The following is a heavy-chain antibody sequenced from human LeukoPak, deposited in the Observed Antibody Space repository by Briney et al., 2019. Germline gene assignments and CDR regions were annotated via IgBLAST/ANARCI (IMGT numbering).Heavy chain of an antibody. CDR3: ARGKWFGELPDFDY. Sequence: QAGGSLRLSCAASGFTFSSYGMHWVRQAPGKGLEWVAFIRYDGSNKYYADSVKGRFTISRDNSKNTLYLQMNSLRAEDTAVYYCARGKWFGELPDFDYWGQGTLVTVSS. J-gene: IGHJ4*02. D-gene: IGHD3-10*01. CDR2: IRYDGSNK. V-gene: IGHV3-30*02. CDR1: GFTFSSYG.